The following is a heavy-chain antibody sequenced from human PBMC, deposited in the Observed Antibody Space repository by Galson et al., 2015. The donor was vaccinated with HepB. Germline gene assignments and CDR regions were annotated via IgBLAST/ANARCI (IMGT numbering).Heavy chain of an antibody. CDR3: AKDGSGTRGGFDY. J-gene: IGHJ4*02. CDR2: ISYDGSNK. V-gene: IGHV3-30*18. CDR1: GFTFSSYG. Sequence: SLRLSCAASGFTFSSYGMHWVRQAPGKGLEWVAVISYDGSNKYYADSVKGRFTISRDNSKNTLYLQMNSLRAEDTAVYYCAKDGSGTRGGFDYWGQGTLVTVSS. D-gene: IGHD1-1*01.